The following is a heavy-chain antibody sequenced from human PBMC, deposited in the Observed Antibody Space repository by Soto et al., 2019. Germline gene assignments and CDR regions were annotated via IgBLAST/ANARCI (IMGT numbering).Heavy chain of an antibody. CDR2: TYYRSKWYY. Sequence: SQTLSLTCAITGDSVSSNSAGWSWVRQSPSRGLEWLGRTYYRSKWYYEYAVSVRGRITINPDTSKHQYSLQLNSVTPEDTAVYFCARGEQYSGRIFDFCGQGPLVTVSS. CDR1: GDSVSSNSAG. CDR3: ARGEQYSGRIFDF. J-gene: IGHJ4*01. V-gene: IGHV6-1*01. D-gene: IGHD1-26*01.